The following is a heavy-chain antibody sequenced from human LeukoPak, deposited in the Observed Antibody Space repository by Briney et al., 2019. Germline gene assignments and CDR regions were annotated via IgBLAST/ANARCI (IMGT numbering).Heavy chain of an antibody. Sequence: GGSLRLSCAASGFTFSNYGMSWVRQAPGKGLQWVSVIIGSGSSTYYADSVKGRFTISRDNAGNTLFLQMNSLRADDTAIYYCAKRDFWGQGTLVTVSS. CDR1: GFTFSNYG. CDR2: IIGSGSST. J-gene: IGHJ4*02. V-gene: IGHV3-23*01. CDR3: AKRDF.